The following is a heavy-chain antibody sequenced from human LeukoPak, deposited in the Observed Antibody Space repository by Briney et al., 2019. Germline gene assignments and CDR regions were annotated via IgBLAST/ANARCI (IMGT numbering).Heavy chain of an antibody. CDR2: IHTSGSN. CDR3: ARLSAAVHLGAFDL. V-gene: IGHV4-4*09. J-gene: IGHJ3*01. D-gene: IGHD3-3*01. Sequence: SETLSLTCAVSGVSISPYYWAWIRQPPGKGLEWIGYIHTSGSNNQYPSLKSRVTISVDKSKNHFSLRLTSVTASDTAVYYCARLSAAVHLGAFDLWGQGTMVTVSS. CDR1: GVSISPYY.